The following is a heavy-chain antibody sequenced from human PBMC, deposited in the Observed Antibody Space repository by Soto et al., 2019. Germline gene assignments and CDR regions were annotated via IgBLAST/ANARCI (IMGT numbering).Heavy chain of an antibody. CDR1: GGSISSSSYY. Sequence: SETLSLTCTVSGGSISSSSYYWGWIRQPPGKGLEWIGSIYYSGSTYYNPSLKSRVTISVDTSKNQFSLKLSSVTAADTAVYYCARQSGLLWVTGPLFYYWGQGTLVTVSS. CDR3: ARQSGLLWVTGPLFYY. CDR2: IYYSGST. D-gene: IGHD3-16*01. J-gene: IGHJ4*02. V-gene: IGHV4-39*01.